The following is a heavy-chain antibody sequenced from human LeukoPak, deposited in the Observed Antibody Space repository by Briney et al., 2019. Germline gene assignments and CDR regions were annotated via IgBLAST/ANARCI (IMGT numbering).Heavy chain of an antibody. D-gene: IGHD2-2*01. J-gene: IGHJ4*02. Sequence: KPSETLSLTCTVSGASVSSGTYYWSWIRQPPGKGLEWIGYIYYSGSTNYNPSLKSRVTISVDKSKNQFSLKLSSVTAADTAVYYCARVHCSSTSCYHGFDYWGQGTLVTVSS. CDR1: GASVSSGTYY. CDR2: IYYSGST. V-gene: IGHV4-61*01. CDR3: ARVHCSSTSCYHGFDY.